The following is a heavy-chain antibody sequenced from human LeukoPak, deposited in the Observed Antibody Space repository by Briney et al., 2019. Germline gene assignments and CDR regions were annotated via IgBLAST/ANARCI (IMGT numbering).Heavy chain of an antibody. CDR3: ARESVYCGGDCYSVFDY. D-gene: IGHD2-21*02. V-gene: IGHV4-59*01. CDR1: GGSISSYY. CDR2: IYYSGST. Sequence: SETLSLTCTVSGGSISSYYWSWIRQPPGKGLEWIGYIYYSGSTNYNPSLKSRVTISVDTSKNQFSLKLSSVTAADTAVYYCARESVYCGGDCYSVFDYWGQGTLVTVSS. J-gene: IGHJ4*02.